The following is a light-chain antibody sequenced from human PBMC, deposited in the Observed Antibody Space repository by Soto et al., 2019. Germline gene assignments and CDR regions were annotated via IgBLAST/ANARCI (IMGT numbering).Light chain of an antibody. CDR1: QSISSSY. CDR3: QHYGSSLSIT. CDR2: GAS. Sequence: EIVLTQSPGTLSLSPGERDTISCRASQSISSSYLAWYQQKPGQAPRLLIYGASSRASGFPNRFSGSGSGTDFSLTISRLEPQDFAVYYCQHYGSSLSITFGQGTRLEIK. V-gene: IGKV3-20*01. J-gene: IGKJ5*01.